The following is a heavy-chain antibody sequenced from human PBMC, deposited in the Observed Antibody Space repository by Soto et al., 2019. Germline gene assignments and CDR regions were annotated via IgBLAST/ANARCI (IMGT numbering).Heavy chain of an antibody. CDR1: GFTFSSYS. CDR3: ARDLPLDLLLWFGPFDY. V-gene: IGHV3-21*01. J-gene: IGHJ4*02. CDR2: ISSSSSYI. D-gene: IGHD3-10*01. Sequence: AGGSLRLSCAASGFTFSSYSMNWVRQAPGKGLEWVSSISSSSSYIYYADSVKGRFTISRDNAKNSLYLQMNSLRAEDTAVYYCARDLPLDLLLWFGPFDYWGQGTLVTVSS.